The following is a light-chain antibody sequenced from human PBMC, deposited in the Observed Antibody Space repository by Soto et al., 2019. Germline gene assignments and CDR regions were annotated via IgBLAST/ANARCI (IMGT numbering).Light chain of an antibody. CDR2: AAS. J-gene: IGKJ1*01. CDR1: QSINTY. V-gene: IGKV1-39*01. Sequence: IQVTQSPSSLSASVGDRVTITCRASQSINTYLSWYQQKPGRAPKHLINAASSLQTGVASRFSGSGSGTDFTLTISSLQPEDFATYYCQQTYGAPRTFGQGTKVDIK. CDR3: QQTYGAPRT.